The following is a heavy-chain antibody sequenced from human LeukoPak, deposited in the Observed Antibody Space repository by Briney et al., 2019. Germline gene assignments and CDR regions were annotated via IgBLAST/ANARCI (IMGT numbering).Heavy chain of an antibody. CDR3: AGAAPWYCSSTSCYPGGWFDP. CDR1: GYTFTGYY. V-gene: IGHV1-2*02. CDR2: INPNSGGT. J-gene: IGHJ5*02. Sequence: ASVKVSCKASGYTFTGYYMHWVRQAPGQGLEWMGWINPNSGGTNYAQKFQGRVTMTRDTSISTAYMELSRLRSDDTAVYYCAGAAPWYCSSTSCYPGGWFDPWGQGTLVTVSS. D-gene: IGHD2-2*01.